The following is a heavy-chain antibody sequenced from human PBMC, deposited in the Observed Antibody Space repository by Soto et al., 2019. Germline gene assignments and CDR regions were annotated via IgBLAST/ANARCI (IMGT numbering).Heavy chain of an antibody. CDR2: IWYDGSDK. D-gene: IGHD4-4*01. Sequence: VPLVESGGGVVQPGRSLTLSCAASGFTFSRYGMHWVRQAPGKGLEWVALIWYDGSDKYYADSVKGRFTISRDNSKSTLYLQMNSLRAEDTAVYYCARDFADYSNHWYYFDYWGQGTLVTVSS. CDR1: GFTFSRYG. V-gene: IGHV3-33*01. J-gene: IGHJ4*02. CDR3: ARDFADYSNHWYYFDY.